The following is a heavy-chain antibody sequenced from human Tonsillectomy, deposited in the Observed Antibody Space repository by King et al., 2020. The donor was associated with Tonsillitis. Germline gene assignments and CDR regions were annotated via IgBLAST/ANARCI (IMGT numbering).Heavy chain of an antibody. Sequence: VQLVESGGGLVKPGGSLRLSCAASGFTFSNAWMSWVRQAPGKGLEWVGRIKSKTDRGTTDYAAPVKGRFTISRDDSKNTLYLQMNSLKTEDTAVYYCSTVYSGRYWYAFDIWGQGTMVTVSS. CDR1: GFTFSNAW. J-gene: IGHJ3*02. D-gene: IGHD1-26*01. V-gene: IGHV3-15*01. CDR3: STVYSGRYWYAFDI. CDR2: IKSKTDRGTT.